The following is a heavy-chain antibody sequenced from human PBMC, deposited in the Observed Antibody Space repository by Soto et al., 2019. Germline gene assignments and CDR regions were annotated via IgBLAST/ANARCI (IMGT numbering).Heavy chain of an antibody. CDR1: GYTFTDYL. V-gene: IGHV1-2*02. J-gene: IGHJ6*03. CDR2: INPKSDGT. Sequence: ASVKVSCKASGYTFTDYLIYWVRQAPGQGLEWMGRINPKSDGTAFAQSFQGRVTMARDTSISTVYMEVSRLRSDDTAVYYCARGDSTDCSNGVCSFNYNYHLDVWGQGTTVTVSS. D-gene: IGHD2-8*01. CDR3: ARGDSTDCSNGVCSFNYNYHLDV.